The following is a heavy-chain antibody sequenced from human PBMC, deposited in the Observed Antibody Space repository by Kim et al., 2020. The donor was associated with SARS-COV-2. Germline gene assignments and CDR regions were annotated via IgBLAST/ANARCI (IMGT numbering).Heavy chain of an antibody. V-gene: IGHV3-30*18. Sequence: GGSLRLSCAASGFTFSSYGMHWVRQAPGKGLEWVAVISYDGSNKYYADSVKGRFTISRDNSKNTLYLQMNSLRAEDTAVYYCAKDQRYSGYDGDYYYYGMDVWGQGTTVTVSS. CDR2: ISYDGSNK. CDR1: GFTFSSYG. J-gene: IGHJ6*02. D-gene: IGHD5-12*01. CDR3: AKDQRYSGYDGDYYYYGMDV.